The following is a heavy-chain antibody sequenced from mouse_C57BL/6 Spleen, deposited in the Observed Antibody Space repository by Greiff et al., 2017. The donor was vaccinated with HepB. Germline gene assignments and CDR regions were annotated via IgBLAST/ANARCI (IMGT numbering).Heavy chain of an antibody. V-gene: IGHV5-4*01. D-gene: IGHD6-1*01. CDR2: ISDGGSYT. CDR1: GFTFSSYA. CDR3: ARDLGGLFAY. J-gene: IGHJ3*01. Sequence: EVKLVESGGGLVKPGGSLKLSCAASGFTFSSYAMSWVRQTPEKRLEWVATISDGGSYTYYPDNVKGRFTISRDNAKNNLYLQMSHLKSEDTAMYYCARDLGGLFAYWGQGTLVTVSA.